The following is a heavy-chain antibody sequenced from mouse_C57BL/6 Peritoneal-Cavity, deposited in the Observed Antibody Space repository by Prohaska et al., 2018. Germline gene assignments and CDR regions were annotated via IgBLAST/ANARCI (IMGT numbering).Heavy chain of an antibody. CDR2: INPYNGGT. V-gene: IGHV1-19*01. CDR1: GYTFTDYY. Sequence: EVQLQQSGPVLVKPGASVKMSCKASGYTFTDYYMNWVKQSHGKSLEWIGVINPYNGGTSYNQKFKGKATLTVDKSSSTAYMELNSLTSEHSAVDDCASYYGSSHFGSWGQGTTLTVSS. CDR3: ASYYGSSHFGS. D-gene: IGHD1-1*01. J-gene: IGHJ2*01.